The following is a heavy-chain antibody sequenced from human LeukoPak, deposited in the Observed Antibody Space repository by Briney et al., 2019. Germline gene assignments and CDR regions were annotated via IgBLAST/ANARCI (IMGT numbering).Heavy chain of an antibody. CDR3: AKDRWKKLEVVVAATGIY. J-gene: IGHJ4*02. CDR1: GFTFSSYG. D-gene: IGHD2-15*01. CDR2: IRYDGSNK. V-gene: IGHV3-30*02. Sequence: GGSLRLSCAASGFTFSSYGMHWVRQAPGKGLEWVAFIRYDGSNKYYADSVKGRFTISRDNSKNTLYLQMNSLRAEDTAVYYCAKDRWKKLEVVVAATGIYWGQGTLVTVSS.